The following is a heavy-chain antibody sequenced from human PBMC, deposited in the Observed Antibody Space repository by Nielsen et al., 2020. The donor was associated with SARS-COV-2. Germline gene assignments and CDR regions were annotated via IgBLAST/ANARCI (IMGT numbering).Heavy chain of an antibody. J-gene: IGHJ4*02. CDR2: IKSRPDGGTT. Sequence: GGSLRLSCVVSGFTFSNAWMSWVRQAPGKGLEWVGRIKSRPDGGTTDFAAPVKDRFTISRDDSKNTLYLQMNSLKTEDTAFYYCTTDPAPRGFCYWGQGTRVTVSS. D-gene: IGHD3-3*01. V-gene: IGHV3-15*01. CDR3: TTDPAPRGFCY. CDR1: GFTFSNAW.